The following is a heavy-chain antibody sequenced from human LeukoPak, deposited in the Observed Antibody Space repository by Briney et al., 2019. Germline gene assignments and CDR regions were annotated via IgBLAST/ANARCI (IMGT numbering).Heavy chain of an antibody. Sequence: GGSLRLSCAASGFTFSSYGMHWVRQAPGKGLEWVAVISYDGSNKYYADSVKGRFTISRDNSKNTLYLQMNSLRAEDTAVYYCARDRGSSSWYDPYYFGYWGQGTLVTVSS. CDR2: ISYDGSNK. D-gene: IGHD6-13*01. CDR3: ARDRGSSSWYDPYYFGY. J-gene: IGHJ4*02. CDR1: GFTFSSYG. V-gene: IGHV3-30*03.